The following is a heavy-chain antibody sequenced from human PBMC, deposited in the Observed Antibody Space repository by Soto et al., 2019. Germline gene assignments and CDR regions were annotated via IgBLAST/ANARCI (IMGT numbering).Heavy chain of an antibody. Sequence: PGGSLRLSCAASGFTFDDYGMSWVRQAPGKGLEWVSGINWNGGSTGYADSVKGRFTISRDNAKNSLYLQMNSLRAEDTALYHCARGHWVYLGEPYYFDYWGQGTLVTVSS. V-gene: IGHV3-20*01. J-gene: IGHJ4*02. CDR3: ARGHWVYLGEPYYFDY. CDR1: GFTFDDYG. CDR2: INWNGGST. D-gene: IGHD3-16*01.